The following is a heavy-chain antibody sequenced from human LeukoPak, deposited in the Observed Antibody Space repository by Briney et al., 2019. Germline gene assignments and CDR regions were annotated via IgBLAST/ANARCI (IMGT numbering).Heavy chain of an antibody. Sequence: PETLSLTCTVSGGSISSYYWSWIRQPPGKGLEWIGYIYYSGSTNYNPSLKSRVTISVDTSKNQFSLKLSSVTAADTAVYYCARGIRTMGASFDYWGQGTLVTVSS. D-gene: IGHD1-26*01. CDR2: IYYSGST. J-gene: IGHJ4*02. CDR1: GGSISSYY. V-gene: IGHV4-59*01. CDR3: ARGIRTMGASFDY.